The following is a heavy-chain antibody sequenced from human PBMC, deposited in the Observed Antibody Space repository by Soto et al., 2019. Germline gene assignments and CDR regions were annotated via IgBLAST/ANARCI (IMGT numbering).Heavy chain of an antibody. D-gene: IGHD3-3*01. V-gene: IGHV2-5*02. J-gene: IGHJ5*02. CDR3: AHATYDFWSGYYIKWFDP. CDR1: GFSLSTSGVG. Sequence: SGPTLVNPTQTLTLTCTFSGFSLSTSGVGVGWIRQPPGKALEWLALIYWDDDKRYSPSLKSRLTITKDTSKNQVVLTMTNMDPVDTATYYCAHATYDFWSGYYIKWFDPWGQGTPVTGSS. CDR2: IYWDDDK.